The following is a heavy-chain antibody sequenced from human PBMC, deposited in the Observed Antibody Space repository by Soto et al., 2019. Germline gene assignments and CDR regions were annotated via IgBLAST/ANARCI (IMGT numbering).Heavy chain of an antibody. J-gene: IGHJ5*02. D-gene: IGHD7-27*01. CDR2: IYHSGST. V-gene: IGHV4-30-2*01. CDR3: ARVPGP. Sequence: PSETLSLTCAGSGGSISSGGYSWSWIRQPPGKGLEWIGYIYHSGSTYYNPSLKSRVTISVDRSKNQFSLKLSSVTAADTAVYYCARVPGPWGQGTLDTVSS. CDR1: GGSISSGGYS.